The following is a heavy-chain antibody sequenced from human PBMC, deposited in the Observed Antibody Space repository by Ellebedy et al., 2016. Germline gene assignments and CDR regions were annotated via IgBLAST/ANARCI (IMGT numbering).Heavy chain of an antibody. D-gene: IGHD6-13*01. V-gene: IGHV3-48*01. Sequence: GGSLRLXXAASGFTFSTYTMNWVRQAPGKGLEWVSYISSSSSVIYYAGSVRGRFTISRDNAKNSLYLQMDSLRAEDTAVYYCARDKERSLNMDVWGKGTMVTVSS. CDR2: ISSSSSVI. J-gene: IGHJ6*03. CDR1: GFTFSTYT. CDR3: ARDKERSLNMDV.